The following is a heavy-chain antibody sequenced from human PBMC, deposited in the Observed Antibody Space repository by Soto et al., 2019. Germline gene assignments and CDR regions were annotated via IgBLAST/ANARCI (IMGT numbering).Heavy chain of an antibody. Sequence: PSQTLSLTCAISGDSVSSNSAAWNWIRQSPLRGLEWLGRTYYRSKWYRDYAESVKSRLTISADTSKSQFSLQLKSVTPEDTAVYYCARGSGADDGFDIWGQGTMVTVSS. CDR3: ARGSGADDGFDI. CDR2: TYYRSKWYR. J-gene: IGHJ3*02. CDR1: GDSVSSNSAA. V-gene: IGHV6-1*01. D-gene: IGHD7-27*01.